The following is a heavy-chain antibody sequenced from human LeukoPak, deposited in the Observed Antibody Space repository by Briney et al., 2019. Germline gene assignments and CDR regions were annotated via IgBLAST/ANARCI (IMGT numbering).Heavy chain of an antibody. J-gene: IGHJ4*02. CDR1: GGTFSSYA. Sequence: ASVKVSCKASGGTFSSYAISWVRQAPGQGLEWMGGIIPIFGTANYAQKFQGRVTITADETTSTAYMELRRLRSDDTAVYYCARAFSSSWYGHENDYWGQGTLVTVSS. D-gene: IGHD6-13*01. CDR3: ARAFSSSWYGHENDY. V-gene: IGHV1-69*13. CDR2: IIPIFGTA.